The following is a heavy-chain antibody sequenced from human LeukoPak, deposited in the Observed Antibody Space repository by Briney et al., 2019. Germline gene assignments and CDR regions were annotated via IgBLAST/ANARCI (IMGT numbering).Heavy chain of an antibody. V-gene: IGHV3-30*18. Sequence: GGSLRLSCVASGFTFSSYGMHWVRQAPGKGLEWVAVISYDGSNKYYADSVKGRFTISRDNSKNTLYLQMNSLRAEDTAVYYCAKSGSWTNFDYWGQGTLVTVSS. CDR3: AKSGSWTNFDY. CDR2: ISYDGSNK. D-gene: IGHD1-26*01. J-gene: IGHJ4*02. CDR1: GFTFSSYG.